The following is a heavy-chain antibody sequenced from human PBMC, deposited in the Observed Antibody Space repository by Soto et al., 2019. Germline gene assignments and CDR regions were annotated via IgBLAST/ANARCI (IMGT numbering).Heavy chain of an antibody. Sequence: QVQLVQSGAEVKKPGASVKVSCKASGYTFTSYGISWLRQAPGQGLEWMGWISAYNGNTNYAQNLQGRVTMTTDTSTSTAYMQLRSLRSDDTAVYYCARDPDYYYGSGSDNWFDPWGQGTLVTVSS. CDR2: ISAYNGNT. D-gene: IGHD3-10*01. CDR3: ARDPDYYYGSGSDNWFDP. V-gene: IGHV1-18*01. J-gene: IGHJ5*02. CDR1: GYTFTSYG.